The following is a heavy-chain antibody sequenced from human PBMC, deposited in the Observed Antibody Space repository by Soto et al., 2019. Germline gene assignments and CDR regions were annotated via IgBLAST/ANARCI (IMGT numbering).Heavy chain of an antibody. CDR3: ARGLYDSSGYDLDS. V-gene: IGHV1-69*13. CDR2: IIPMFWSA. D-gene: IGHD3-22*01. CDR1: GGNFRSSS. J-gene: IGHJ4*02. Sequence: GASVKVSCKASGGNFRSSSINWVRQAPGQGLELMGGIIPMFWSANYAQKFQGRVTITADASTTTAYMKLSSLTSEDTAVFFCARGLYDSSGYDLDSWGQGTLVTVSS.